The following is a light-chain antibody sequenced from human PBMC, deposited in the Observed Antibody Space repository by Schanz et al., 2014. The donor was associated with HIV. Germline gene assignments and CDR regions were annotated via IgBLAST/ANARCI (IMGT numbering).Light chain of an antibody. CDR1: QTIGRF. Sequence: IQMTQSPSTVSASVGDRVTITCRASQTIGRFLAWYQQKPGRAPKLLIYQVSTLQTGVQSRFSGSGSGTSFTLTITSMQPDDFATYYCQQCVTYPYTFGQGTTLDIK. V-gene: IGKV1-5*03. J-gene: IGKJ2*01. CDR2: QVS. CDR3: QQCVTYPYT.